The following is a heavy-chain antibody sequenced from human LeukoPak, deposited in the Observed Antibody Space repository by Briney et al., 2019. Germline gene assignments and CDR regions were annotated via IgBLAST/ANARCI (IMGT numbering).Heavy chain of an antibody. CDR3: AKDPPIKH. D-gene: IGHD5-12*01. Sequence: GGSLRLSCAASGFTFSSYDMHWVRQAPGKGLEWVAVISYDGSNKYYADSVKGRFTISRDNSKNTLYLQMNSLRAEDTAVYYCAKDPPIKHWGQGTLVTVSS. CDR2: ISYDGSNK. V-gene: IGHV3-30*18. J-gene: IGHJ1*01. CDR1: GFTFSSYD.